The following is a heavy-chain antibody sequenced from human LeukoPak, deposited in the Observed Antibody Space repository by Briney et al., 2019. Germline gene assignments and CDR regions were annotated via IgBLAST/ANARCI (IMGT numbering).Heavy chain of an antibody. CDR2: IYYSGST. Sequence: SETLSLTCTVSGGSISSSSYYWGWIRQPRGKGLEWIGSIYYSGSTYYNPSLKSRVTISVDTSKNQFSLKLSSVTAADTAVYYCARVGAPGAFDIWGQGTMVTVSS. CDR3: ARVGAPGAFDI. V-gene: IGHV4-39*07. J-gene: IGHJ3*02. D-gene: IGHD1-26*01. CDR1: GGSISSSSYY.